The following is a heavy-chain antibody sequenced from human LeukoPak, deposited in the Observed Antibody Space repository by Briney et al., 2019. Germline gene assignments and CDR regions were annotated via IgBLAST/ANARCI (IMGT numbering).Heavy chain of an antibody. CDR3: KSQDY. CDR2: IKEDGSVK. CDR1: GFTSKNNW. Sequence: GGSLRLSCAASGFTSKNNWMAWVRQAPGKGLEWLANIKEDGSVKNYVDSVKGRFTISRDNAKNSLYLQMNSLRAEDTAVYFCKSQDYWGQGTLVTVSS. J-gene: IGHJ4*02. V-gene: IGHV3-7*01.